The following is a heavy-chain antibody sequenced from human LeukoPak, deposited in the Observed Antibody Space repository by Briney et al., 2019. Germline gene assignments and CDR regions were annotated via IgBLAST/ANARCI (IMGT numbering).Heavy chain of an antibody. CDR3: ARREYSSSPLDAFDI. J-gene: IGHJ3*02. CDR2: IYHSGST. V-gene: IGHV4-30-2*01. D-gene: IGHD6-6*01. CDR1: GGSISSGGYY. Sequence: SETLSLTCTVSGGSISSGGYYWSWIRQPPGKGLEWIGYIYHSGSTYYNPSLKSRVTISVDRSKNQFSLKLSSVTAADTAVYYCARREYSSSPLDAFDIWGQGTMVTVSS.